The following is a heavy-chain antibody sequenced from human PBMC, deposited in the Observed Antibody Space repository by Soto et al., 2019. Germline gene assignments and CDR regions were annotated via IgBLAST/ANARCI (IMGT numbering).Heavy chain of an antibody. D-gene: IGHD2-21*01. V-gene: IGHV4-30-4*01. Sequence: QVQLQESGPGLVKPSQTLSLTCTVSGGSISSGNYYWSWIRQPPGKGLEWIGFISYSGSTYYNPSPKSLDTISVDTPRVQFSVDLNSVTAAETAGYYCATIGTVATGLYDFASWGQGTLVTVSS. CDR1: GGSISSGNYY. CDR3: ATIGTVATGLYDFAS. CDR2: ISYSGST. J-gene: IGHJ4*02.